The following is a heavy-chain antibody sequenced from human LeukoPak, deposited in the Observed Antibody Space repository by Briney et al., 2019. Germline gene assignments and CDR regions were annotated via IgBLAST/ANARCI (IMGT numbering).Heavy chain of an antibody. J-gene: IGHJ4*02. CDR2: IYHIGNT. D-gene: IGHD2-2*01. CDR3: ARLMPPKTSIDY. CDR1: GVSTSSSHW. Sequence: SGTLSLTCAVSGVSTSSSHWWSWVRQPPGKGLEWIGEIYHIGNTNYNPSLKSRVTISVDTSKNQFSLKLSSVTAADTAVYYCARLMPPKTSIDYWGQGTLVTVSS. V-gene: IGHV4-4*02.